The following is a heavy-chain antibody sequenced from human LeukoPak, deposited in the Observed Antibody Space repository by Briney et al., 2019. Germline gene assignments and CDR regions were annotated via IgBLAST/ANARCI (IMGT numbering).Heavy chain of an antibody. V-gene: IGHV4-34*01. CDR2: INHSGST. CDR3: ARGDSTMLNWFDP. J-gene: IGHJ5*02. Sequence: SETLSLTCAVYGGSFSGYYWSWIRQPPGKGLEWIGEINHSGSTNYNPSLKSRVTISVDTSKNQFSLKLSSVTAADTAIYYRARGDSTMLNWFDPWGQGTLVTVSS. D-gene: IGHD2-2*01. CDR1: GGSFSGYY.